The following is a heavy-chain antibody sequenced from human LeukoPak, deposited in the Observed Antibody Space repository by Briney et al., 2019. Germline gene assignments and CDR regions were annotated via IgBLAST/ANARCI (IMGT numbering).Heavy chain of an antibody. J-gene: IGHJ5*02. V-gene: IGHV3-49*04. D-gene: IGHD3-22*01. CDR1: GFTFGDYA. CDR3: TRDFSSGYYYRVVPFDP. Sequence: QPGRSLRLSCTASGFTFGDYAMSWVRQAPGKGLEWVGFIRSKAYGGTTEYAASVKGRFTISSDDSKSIAYLQMNSLKTEDTAVYYCTRDFSSGYYYRVVPFDPWGQGTLVTVSS. CDR2: IRSKAYGGTT.